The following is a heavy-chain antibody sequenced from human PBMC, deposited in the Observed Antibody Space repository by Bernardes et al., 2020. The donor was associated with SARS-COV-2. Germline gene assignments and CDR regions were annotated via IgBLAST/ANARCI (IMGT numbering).Heavy chain of an antibody. Sequence: ASVKVSCRASGYTFTAHYIHWVRQAPGQGLECMAWINPDNGVTDYAPKFQDRISLTRDTSSSTIYMELSGLRSDDTAIYYCARDPTVVGPDNPFDIWGQGTIVTVSS. V-gene: IGHV1-2*02. CDR2: INPDNGVT. CDR3: ARDPTVVGPDNPFDI. CDR1: GYTFTAHY. J-gene: IGHJ3*02.